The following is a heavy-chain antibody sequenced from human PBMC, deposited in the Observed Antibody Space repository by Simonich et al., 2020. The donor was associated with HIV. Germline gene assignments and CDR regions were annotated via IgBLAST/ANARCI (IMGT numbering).Heavy chain of an antibody. J-gene: IGHJ4*02. V-gene: IGHV1-58*02. CDR2: IDGGSGNT. Sequence: QMQLVQSGPEVKKPGTSVKVSCKASGFTFSSSAMQWVRQARGQRLEWIGWIDGGSGNTNYAQKFQERVTITRDMSTSTAYMELSSLRSEDTAVYYCASVRYGSGSYYSDYWGQGTLVTVSS. CDR3: ASVRYGSGSYYSDY. D-gene: IGHD3-10*01. CDR1: GFTFSSSA.